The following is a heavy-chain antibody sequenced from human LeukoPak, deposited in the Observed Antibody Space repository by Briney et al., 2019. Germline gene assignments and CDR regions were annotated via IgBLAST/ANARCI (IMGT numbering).Heavy chain of an antibody. J-gene: IGHJ4*02. CDR3: ARVTGGSGSYYSPLHYYFDY. CDR2: IYYSGST. Sequence: KASETLSLTCTVSGGSISSGDYYWRWIRQPPGKGLEWIGYIYYSGSTYYNPSLKGRVTISVDTSKNQFSLKLSSVTAADTAVYYCARVTGGSGSYYSPLHYYFDYWGQGTLVTVSS. CDR1: GGSISSGDYY. D-gene: IGHD3-10*01. V-gene: IGHV4-30-4*01.